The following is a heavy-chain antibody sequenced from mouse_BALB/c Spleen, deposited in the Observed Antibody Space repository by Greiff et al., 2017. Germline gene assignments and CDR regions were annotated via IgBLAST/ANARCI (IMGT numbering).Heavy chain of an antibody. CDR3: ARGGYDEGYYAMDY. CDR2: INPNNGGT. J-gene: IGHJ4*01. CDR1: GYTFTDYN. Sequence: VQLKQSGPELVKPGASVKIPCKASGYTFTDYNMDWVKQSHGKSLEWIGDINPNNGGTIYNQKFKGKATLTVDKSSSTAYMELRSLTSEDTAVYYCARGGYDEGYYAMDYWGQGTSVTVSS. V-gene: IGHV1-18*01. D-gene: IGHD2-14*01.